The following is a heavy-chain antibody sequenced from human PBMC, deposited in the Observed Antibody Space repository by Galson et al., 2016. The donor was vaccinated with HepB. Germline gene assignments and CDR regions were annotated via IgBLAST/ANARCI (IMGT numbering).Heavy chain of an antibody. CDR3: ARAHWGVVSIEWNYFYY. Sequence: SLRLSCAASGFTFSSYGMHWVRQAPGKGLEWVAFIWYDGSKKYYADSVKGRFTISRDNSKNTLYLQMNRLRVEDTAIYYCARAHWGVVSIEWNYFYYWGQGALVTVSS. D-gene: IGHD3-3*01. V-gene: IGHV3-33*01. CDR2: IWYDGSKK. J-gene: IGHJ4*02. CDR1: GFTFSSYG.